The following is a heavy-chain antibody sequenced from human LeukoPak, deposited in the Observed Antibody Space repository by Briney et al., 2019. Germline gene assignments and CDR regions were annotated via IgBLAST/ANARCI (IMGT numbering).Heavy chain of an antibody. CDR2: IKEGGSAK. D-gene: IGHD2-15*01. V-gene: IGHV3-7*05. J-gene: IGHJ6*02. CDR3: ARDSVVVAATVYYYGMDV. Sequence: PGGSLRLSCAAAGFSFSSYCMAWVRQAPGKGLEWVANIKEGGSAKYYVDSVRGRFTISRDNAKNSLYLQMNSLRAEDTAVYYCARDSVVVAATVYYYGMDVWGQGTTVTVSS. CDR1: GFSFSSYC.